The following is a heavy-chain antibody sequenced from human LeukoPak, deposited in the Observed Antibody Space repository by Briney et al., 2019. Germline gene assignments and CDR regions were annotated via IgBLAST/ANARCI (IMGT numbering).Heavy chain of an antibody. CDR1: GGSISSSSYY. J-gene: IGHJ4*02. CDR3: ARQWVTTVVTSYFDY. V-gene: IGHV4-39*01. D-gene: IGHD4-23*01. Sequence: SETLPLTCTDSGGSISSSSYYWGWIRQPPGKGLEWIGSIYYSGSTYYNPSLKSRVTISVDTSKNQFSLKLSSVTAADTAVYYCARQWVTTVVTSYFDYWGQGTLVTVSS. CDR2: IYYSGST.